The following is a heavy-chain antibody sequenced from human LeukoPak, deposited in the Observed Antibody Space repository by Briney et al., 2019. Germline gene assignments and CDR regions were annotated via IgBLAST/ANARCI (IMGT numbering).Heavy chain of an antibody. CDR2: IYHSGST. CDR3: ARHLLVGGSGPFGLDY. CDR1: GGSISSGGYY. Sequence: PSETLSLTCTVSGGSISSGGYYWSWIRQPPGKGLEWIGYIYHSGSTYYNPSLKSRVTISVDRSKNQFSLKLSSVTAADTVVYYCARHLLVGGSGPFGLDYWGQGTLVTVSS. D-gene: IGHD3-16*01. J-gene: IGHJ4*02. V-gene: IGHV4-30-2*01.